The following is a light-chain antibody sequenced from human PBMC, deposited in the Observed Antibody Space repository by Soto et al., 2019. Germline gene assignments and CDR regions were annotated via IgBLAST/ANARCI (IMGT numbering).Light chain of an antibody. Sequence: EIVLTQSPGTLSLSPGERATLSCRASQSVRNVYLAWYQQKPGQAPRLLIYDASNRATGIPDRFSGSGSGTEFTLTISGLQPEDFASYYCQQLNSYPRTFGLGTKVEIK. CDR3: QQLNSYPRT. CDR1: QSVRNVY. V-gene: IGKV3-20*01. J-gene: IGKJ1*01. CDR2: DAS.